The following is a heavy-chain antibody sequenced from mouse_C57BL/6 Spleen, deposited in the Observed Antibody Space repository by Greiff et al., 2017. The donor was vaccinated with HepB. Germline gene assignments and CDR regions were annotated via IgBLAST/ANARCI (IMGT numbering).Heavy chain of an antibody. CDR2: INPNNGGT. V-gene: IGHV1-22*01. D-gene: IGHD1-1*01. J-gene: IGHJ2*01. CDR3: AREGTVVAEDYFDY. CDR1: GYTFTDYN. Sequence: VQLQQSGPELVKPGASVKMSCKASGYTFTDYNMHWVKQSHGKSLEWIGYINPNNGGTSYNQKFKGKATLTVNKSSSTAYMELRSLTSEDSAVYYCAREGTVVAEDYFDYWGQGTTLTVSS.